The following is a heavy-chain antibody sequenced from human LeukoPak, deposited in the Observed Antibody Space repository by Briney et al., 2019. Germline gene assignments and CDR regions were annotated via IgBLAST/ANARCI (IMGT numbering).Heavy chain of an antibody. CDR3: ARVAAGIGFFQH. D-gene: IGHD6-13*01. Sequence: SETLSLTCTVSGGSISSSSYYWGWIRQPPGKELEWIGNIHHSGSTYYNPSLKSRVTISVDTSKNQLSLKLSSVTAADTAVYYCARVAAGIGFFQHWGQGTLVTVSS. CDR1: GGSISSSSYY. CDR2: IHHSGST. V-gene: IGHV4-39*07. J-gene: IGHJ1*01.